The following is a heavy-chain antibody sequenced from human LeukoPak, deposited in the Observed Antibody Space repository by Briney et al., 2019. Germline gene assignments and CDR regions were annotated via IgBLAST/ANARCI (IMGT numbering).Heavy chain of an antibody. Sequence: SETLSLTCTVSGGSISSYYWSWIRQPPGKGLEWIGYIYYNGSTNYNPSLKSRVTISVDTSKNQFSLKLSSVTAADTAVYYCARDRLASDYWGQGSLVTVSS. V-gene: IGHV4-59*01. D-gene: IGHD6-19*01. J-gene: IGHJ4*02. CDR2: IYYNGST. CDR1: GGSISSYY. CDR3: ARDRLASDY.